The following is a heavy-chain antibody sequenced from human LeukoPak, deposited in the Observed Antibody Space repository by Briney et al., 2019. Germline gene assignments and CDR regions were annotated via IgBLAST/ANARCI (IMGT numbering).Heavy chain of an antibody. CDR2: ISGSGGST. CDR3: AKAHGGSYHSGID. V-gene: IGHV3-23*01. Sequence: GGSLRLSCAASGFTFTSYAMNWVRQAPGKGLEWVSGISGSGGSTYYADSVKGRFSISRDNSKNTLYLQLNSLRVEDTAEYYCAKAHGGSYHSGIDWGQGNWSSSPQ. CDR1: GFTFTSYA. D-gene: IGHD2-8*01. J-gene: IGHJ4*02.